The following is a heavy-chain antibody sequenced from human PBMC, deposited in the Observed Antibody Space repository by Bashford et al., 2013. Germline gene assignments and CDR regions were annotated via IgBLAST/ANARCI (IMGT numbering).Heavy chain of an antibody. V-gene: IGHV1-8*01. J-gene: IGHJ4*02. CDR2: INPSTGDT. D-gene: IGHD1-26*01. CDR1: GYAFTNYE. Sequence: PSVKVSCEASGYAFTNYEINWVRQAPGQGLEWMGWINPSTGDTSIAQKFQVRISLTRTTSGNTAFMELSGLRTEDTAVYYCTRWHARGYYPFDYWGQGTLVTVSS. CDR3: TRWHARGYYPFDY.